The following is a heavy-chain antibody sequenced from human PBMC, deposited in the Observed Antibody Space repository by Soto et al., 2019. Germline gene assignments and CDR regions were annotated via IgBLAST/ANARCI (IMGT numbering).Heavy chain of an antibody. D-gene: IGHD3-3*01. CDR2: MNPNSGNT. Sequence: ASVKVSCKASGYTFTSYDINWVRQATGQGLEWMGWMNPNSGNTGYAQKFQGRVTMTRNTSISTAYMELSSLRSEDTAVYYCARGRLTRRLPDYYYYSDVWGKGTTVTVSS. CDR3: ARGRLTRRLPDYYYYSDV. J-gene: IGHJ6*03. V-gene: IGHV1-8*01. CDR1: GYTFTSYD.